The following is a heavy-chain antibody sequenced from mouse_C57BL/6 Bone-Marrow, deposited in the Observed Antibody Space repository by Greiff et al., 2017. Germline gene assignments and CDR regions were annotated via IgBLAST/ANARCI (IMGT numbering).Heavy chain of an antibody. V-gene: IGHV3-6*01. CDR1: GYSITSGYY. Sequence: EVQLQQSGPGLVKPSQSLSLTCSVTGYSITSGYYWNWIRQFPGNKLEWMGYISYDGSNNYNPSLKNRIPITRDTSKNQFFLKLNSVTTEDTATYYCSLATVVATDYWGQGTTLTVSS. CDR3: SLATVVATDY. D-gene: IGHD1-1*01. CDR2: ISYDGSN. J-gene: IGHJ2*01.